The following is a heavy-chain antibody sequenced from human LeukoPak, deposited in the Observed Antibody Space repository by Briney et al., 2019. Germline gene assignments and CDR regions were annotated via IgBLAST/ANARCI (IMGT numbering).Heavy chain of an antibody. CDR2: ISAYNGDT. Sequence: ASVKVSCKASGYTFTSYGISWVRQAPGQGLEWMGWISAYNGDTNYAQNFQGRVTMTGDTSISTAYMELSSLKSDDTAVYYCARDRNSGSSLDIWGQGTMLTVSS. V-gene: IGHV1-18*01. J-gene: IGHJ3*02. D-gene: IGHD6-6*01. CDR3: ARDRNSGSSLDI. CDR1: GYTFTSYG.